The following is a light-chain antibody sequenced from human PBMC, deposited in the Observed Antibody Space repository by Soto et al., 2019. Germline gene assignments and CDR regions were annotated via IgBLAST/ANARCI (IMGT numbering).Light chain of an antibody. CDR2: RNN. V-gene: IGLV1-47*01. Sequence: QSVLTQPPSASGTPGQRVTISCSGSSSNIGSNYVYWYQQLPGTAPKLLIYRNNQRPSGVPDRFSGSKSGTSASLAISGLRSEDXADYYCAAWDDSLSANVVFGGGTKVTVL. CDR3: AAWDDSLSANVV. J-gene: IGLJ2*01. CDR1: SSNIGSNY.